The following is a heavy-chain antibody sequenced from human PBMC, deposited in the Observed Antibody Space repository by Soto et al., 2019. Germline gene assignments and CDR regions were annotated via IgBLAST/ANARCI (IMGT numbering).Heavy chain of an antibody. CDR2: ISPMFGAA. Sequence: QVQLVQSGAEMKKPGSSVKVSCQSSGGTFNTYAMNWVRQAPGQGPEWMGDISPMFGAANYAPKFQVRVTITADESTGTSYMQWSSLTSEDTALYVSAREVQVHTHAFVYWGQGTLVTVSS. V-gene: IGHV1-69*19. CDR1: GGTFNTYA. CDR3: AREVQVHTHAFVY. J-gene: IGHJ4*02.